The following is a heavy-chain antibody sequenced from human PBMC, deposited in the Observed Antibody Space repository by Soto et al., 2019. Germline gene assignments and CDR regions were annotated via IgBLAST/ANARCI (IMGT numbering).Heavy chain of an antibody. J-gene: IGHJ5*01. CDR3: ARLDGYAQYLDS. CDR1: GGSVSSHY. D-gene: IGHD5-12*01. CDR2: IYYSGST. Sequence: SDAVSRTGARSGGSVSSHYWTSIRQPPGQGLEWIGYIYYSGSTNYNPSLNSRVTISVDTSKSQFSLRLSSVTAADTAVYFCARLDGYAQYLDS. V-gene: IGHV4-59*08.